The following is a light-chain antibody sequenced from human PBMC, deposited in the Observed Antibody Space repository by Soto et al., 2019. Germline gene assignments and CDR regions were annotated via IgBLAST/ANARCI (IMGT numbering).Light chain of an antibody. Sequence: QSALTQPASVSGSPGQSITVSCTGTSSDVGLYDYVSWYQQHPGKSPKLIIYEVSHRPSGVSSRFSGSKSGNTASLTISGLQTEDEADYYCSSYTAVITYVFGTGTKLTVL. CDR1: SSDVGLYDY. CDR3: SSYTAVITYV. J-gene: IGLJ1*01. V-gene: IGLV2-14*01. CDR2: EVS.